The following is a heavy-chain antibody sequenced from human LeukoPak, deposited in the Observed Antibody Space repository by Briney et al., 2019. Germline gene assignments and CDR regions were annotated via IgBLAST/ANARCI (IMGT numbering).Heavy chain of an antibody. CDR2: ISGSGGNT. Sequence: GGSLRLSCAASGFTFSSYAMSWVRQAPGSGLEWVSGISGSGGNTYYADSVKGRFTISRDNAKNSLYLQMNSLRAEDTAVYYCARGGCSGGSCYYWYFDLWGRGTLVTVSS. D-gene: IGHD2-15*01. CDR3: ARGGCSGGSCYYWYFDL. CDR1: GFTFSSYA. J-gene: IGHJ2*01. V-gene: IGHV3-23*01.